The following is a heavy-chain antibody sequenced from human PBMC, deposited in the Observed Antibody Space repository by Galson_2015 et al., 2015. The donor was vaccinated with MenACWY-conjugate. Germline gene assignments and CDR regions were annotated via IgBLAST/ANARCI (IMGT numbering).Heavy chain of an antibody. CDR2: MFRDGMS. Sequence: SLRLSCAASGLSVSYNYMSWVRQAPGKGLKWVPSMFRDGMSYYADSVRGRVTISRDNFQNMLYLQMNSLRVEDTAVYFSASSEYGDLHRGAFDLWGRGTLVTVSS. CDR1: GLSVSYNY. CDR3: ASSEYGDLHRGAFDL. J-gene: IGHJ3*01. D-gene: IGHD4-17*01. V-gene: IGHV3-53*01.